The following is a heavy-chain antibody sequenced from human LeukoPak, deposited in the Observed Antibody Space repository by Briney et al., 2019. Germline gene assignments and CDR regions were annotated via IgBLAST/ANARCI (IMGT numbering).Heavy chain of an antibody. D-gene: IGHD1-14*01. V-gene: IGHV4-59*01. J-gene: IGHJ4*02. CDR1: GGSISSYY. Sequence: SSETLSLTCTVPGGSISSYYWSWLRQPPGKGLEWIGYIYYSGSTNYNPSLKSRVTISVDTSKNQFSLKLSSVTAADTAVYYCARGYRKADYWGQGTLVTVSS. CDR3: ARGYRKADY. CDR2: IYYSGST.